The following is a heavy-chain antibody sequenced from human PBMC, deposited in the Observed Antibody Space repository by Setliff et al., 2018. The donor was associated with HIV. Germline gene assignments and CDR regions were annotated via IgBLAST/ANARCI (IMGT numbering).Heavy chain of an antibody. D-gene: IGHD2-2*01. CDR2: IHHSGIT. CDR1: GGSFSGYY. J-gene: IGHJ6*03. CDR3: ARATPFVVVPAPPNYYYYMDV. V-gene: IGHV4-34*01. Sequence: SETLSLTCAVYGGSFSGYYWGWIRQPPGKGLEWIGEIHHSGITNYNPSLKSRVTISIDPAKNLFSLKLSSVTAADTAVYSCARATPFVVVPAPPNYYYYMDVWGKGTTVTVSS.